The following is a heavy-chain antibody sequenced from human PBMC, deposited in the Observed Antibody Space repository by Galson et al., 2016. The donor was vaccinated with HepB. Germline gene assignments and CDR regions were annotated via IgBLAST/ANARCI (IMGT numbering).Heavy chain of an antibody. CDR1: GFTFSSYG. V-gene: IGHV3-30*18. CDR3: AKVGPIMGGLARYFDS. D-gene: IGHD2-8*01. J-gene: IGHJ4*02. Sequence: SLRLSCAASGFTFSSYGMHWVRQAPGKGLEWVALTTFDGVNQYYADSVKGRFTISRDTSKNTLYLQMNSLKVEDTAVYYCAKVGPIMGGLARYFDSWGQGTLVTVSS. CDR2: TTFDGVNQ.